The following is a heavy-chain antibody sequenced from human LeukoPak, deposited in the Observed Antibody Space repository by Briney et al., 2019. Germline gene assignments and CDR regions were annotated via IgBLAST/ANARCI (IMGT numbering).Heavy chain of an antibody. CDR3: VRLPAAINGYFDP. CDR1: RFTFSSYA. CDR2: ISGGGAGT. J-gene: IGHJ5*02. V-gene: IGHV3-23*01. D-gene: IGHD2-2*01. Sequence: TGGSLRLSCAASRFTFSSYAMSWVRQAPGKGLEWVSAISGGGAGTYYADSVKGRFTISRDNSKNTLYLQMYSLRAEDTAVYYCVRLPAAINGYFDPWGQGTLVTVSS.